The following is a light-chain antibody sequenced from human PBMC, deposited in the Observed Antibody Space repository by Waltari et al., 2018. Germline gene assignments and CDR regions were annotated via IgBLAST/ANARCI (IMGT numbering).Light chain of an antibody. CDR1: QNVNSW. V-gene: IGKV1D-16*01. CDR2: GAS. J-gene: IGKJ5*01. CDR3: QQYYNYPPT. Sequence: DIQMTQSPSSLTASVGDRVTITCRASQNVNSWLAWYQQKPEKAPRSLIYGASGLQSGVPSRFSGSGSGTDFTLTISSLQPVDFAIYYCQQYYNYPPTFGQGTRLEIK.